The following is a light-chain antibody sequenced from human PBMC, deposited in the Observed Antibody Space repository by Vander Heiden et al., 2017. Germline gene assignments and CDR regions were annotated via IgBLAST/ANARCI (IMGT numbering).Light chain of an antibody. CDR2: DVS. Sequence: QSALTQFPSASGSPGQSVTISCTGTSSDVGGYNYVSCYQHHPGKAPKLMIYDVSKRPSGVPDRFSGSKSGNTASLTVSGLQAEDEADYYCSSYAGSNNLVFGGGTKLTVL. CDR1: SSDVGGYNY. V-gene: IGLV2-8*01. J-gene: IGLJ2*01. CDR3: SSYAGSNNLV.